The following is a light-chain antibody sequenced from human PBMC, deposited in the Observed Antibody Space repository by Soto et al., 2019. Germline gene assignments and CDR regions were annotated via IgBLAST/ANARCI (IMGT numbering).Light chain of an antibody. CDR1: SSNIGFNT. V-gene: IGLV1-44*01. CDR2: EVN. Sequence: QSVLTQPPSTSGTPGQRVTISCSGSSSNIGFNTVNWYQQLSGDPKLMISEVNNRPSGVSNRFSGSKSGNTAYLTISGLQVEDEAEYFCFSFTTTSTHVFGTGTKVTVL. J-gene: IGLJ1*01. CDR3: FSFTTTSTHV.